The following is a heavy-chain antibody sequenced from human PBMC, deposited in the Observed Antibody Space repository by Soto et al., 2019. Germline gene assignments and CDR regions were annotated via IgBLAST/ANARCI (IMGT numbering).Heavy chain of an antibody. Sequence: GGSLRLSCAASGFTFSNAWMNWVRQAPGKGLEWVGRIKSKTDGGTTDYAAPVKGRFTISRDDSKNTLYLQMNSLKTEDTAVYYCTTDVVVTAIIYYGMDVWGQGTTVTVSS. CDR3: TTDVVVTAIIYYGMDV. CDR2: IKSKTDGGTT. D-gene: IGHD2-21*02. J-gene: IGHJ6*02. CDR1: GFTFSNAW. V-gene: IGHV3-15*07.